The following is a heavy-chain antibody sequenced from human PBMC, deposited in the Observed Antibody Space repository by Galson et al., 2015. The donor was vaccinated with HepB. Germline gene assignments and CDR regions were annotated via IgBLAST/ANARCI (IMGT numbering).Heavy chain of an antibody. V-gene: IGHV3-30*02. CDR2: IRYDGSNK. D-gene: IGHD6-19*01. Sequence: SLRLSCAASGFTFSSYGMHWVRQAPGKGLEWVAFIRYDGSNKYYADSVKGRFTVSRDNSKNTLYLQMNSLRAEDTAVYYCAKVSVAVAGTGYWGQGTLVTVSS. CDR3: AKVSVAVAGTGY. J-gene: IGHJ4*02. CDR1: GFTFSSYG.